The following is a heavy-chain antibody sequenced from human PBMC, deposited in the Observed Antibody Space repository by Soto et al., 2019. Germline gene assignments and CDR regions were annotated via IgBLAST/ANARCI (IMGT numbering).Heavy chain of an antibody. CDR2: IYYSGNT. CDR3: ARGVYDYWSGYYAGSGLDV. D-gene: IGHD3-3*01. V-gene: IGHV4-59*13. Sequence: QVPLQESGPGLVKPSETLSLTCTVSGDSMSPFYWNWIRQSPGKGLEWIGYIYYSGNTNYNPSLKSRVAMSVDTSKNQFSLKLSSVTAADTAVYYCARGVYDYWSGYYAGSGLDVWGQGTTVTVSS. CDR1: GDSMSPFY. J-gene: IGHJ6*02.